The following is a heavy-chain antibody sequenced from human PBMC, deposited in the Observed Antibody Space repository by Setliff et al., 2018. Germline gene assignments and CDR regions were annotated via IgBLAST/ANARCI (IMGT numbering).Heavy chain of an antibody. Sequence: GGSLRLSCAASGFTFSSYAMSWVRQAPGKGLEWVSAISGSGGSTYYADSVKGRFTISRDSSKNTLYLQMSSLRAEDTAVYYCAREKPMVRGGLGYFDYWGQGTLVTVSS. CDR2: ISGSGGST. D-gene: IGHD3-10*01. J-gene: IGHJ4*02. V-gene: IGHV3-23*01. CDR3: AREKPMVRGGLGYFDY. CDR1: GFTFSSYA.